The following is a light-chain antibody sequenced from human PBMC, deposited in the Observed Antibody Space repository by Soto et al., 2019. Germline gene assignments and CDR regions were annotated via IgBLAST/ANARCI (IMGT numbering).Light chain of an antibody. Sequence: DILMTQSPATLSVSPGEGATLSCRASQTISSNLAWYQQKPGQVPRLLMYGASTRATGIPARFSGSGSGTEFTLTISSLQPEDFAVYYCQQYNNWPLTFGQGTKVEIK. J-gene: IGKJ1*01. CDR2: GAS. V-gene: IGKV3-15*01. CDR1: QTISSN. CDR3: QQYNNWPLT.